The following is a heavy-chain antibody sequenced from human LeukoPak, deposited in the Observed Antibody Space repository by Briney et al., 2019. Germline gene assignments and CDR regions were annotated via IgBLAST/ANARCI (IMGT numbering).Heavy chain of an antibody. D-gene: IGHD1-26*01. CDR3: ARDYLMGGTTGKAFDI. Sequence: GGSLRLSCAASGFTFSSYAMHWVRQAPGKGLEWVAVISYDGSNKYYADSVKGRFTISRDNSKNTLYLQMNSLRAENTAMYYCARDYLMGGTTGKAFDIWGQGTMVTISS. V-gene: IGHV3-30*04. CDR1: GFTFSSYA. CDR2: ISYDGSNK. J-gene: IGHJ3*02.